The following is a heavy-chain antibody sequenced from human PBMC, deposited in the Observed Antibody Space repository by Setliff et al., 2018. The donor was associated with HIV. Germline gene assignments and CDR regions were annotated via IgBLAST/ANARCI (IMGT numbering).Heavy chain of an antibody. D-gene: IGHD3-16*01. J-gene: IGHJ6*03. V-gene: IGHV4-4*07. CDR2: IYTSGST. CDR3: ARGQFVSPGPRTHYMDV. CDR1: GGSVSNSY. Sequence: PSETLSLTCTVSGGSVSNSYCSWIRQPAGKGLQWIGRIYTSGSTNFNPSLKSRVTMSLDTSKNQFSLKLSSVTAADTAVYYCARGQFVSPGPRTHYMDVWAKGTSVTVSS.